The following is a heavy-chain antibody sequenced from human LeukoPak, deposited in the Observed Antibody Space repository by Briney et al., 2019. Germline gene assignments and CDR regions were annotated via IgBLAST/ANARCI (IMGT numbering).Heavy chain of an antibody. CDR3: AKDRLTYYYYGMDV. D-gene: IGHD2-15*01. Sequence: GGSLRLSCAASGFTFSDYTMNWVRQAPGKGLEWVACITTRSSYMYYADSVKGRFTISRDNAKNSLYLQMNSMRAEDTAVYYCAKDRLTYYYYGMDVWGQGTTVTVSS. V-gene: IGHV3-21*01. J-gene: IGHJ6*02. CDR1: GFTFSDYT. CDR2: ITTRSSYM.